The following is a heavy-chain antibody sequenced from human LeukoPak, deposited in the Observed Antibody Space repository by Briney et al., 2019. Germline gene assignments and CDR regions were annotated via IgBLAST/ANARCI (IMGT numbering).Heavy chain of an antibody. CDR1: GYTFTSYY. CDR2: INPNSGGT. J-gene: IGHJ4*02. V-gene: IGHV1-2*02. D-gene: IGHD6-13*01. Sequence: ASVKVSCKASGYTFTSYYMHWVRQAPGQGLEWMGWINPNSGGTNYAQKFQGRVTMTRDTSISTAYMELSRLRSDDTAVYYCARDRTQQLVGQLWRGTHFDYWGQGTLVTVSS. CDR3: ARDRTQQLVGQLWRGTHFDY.